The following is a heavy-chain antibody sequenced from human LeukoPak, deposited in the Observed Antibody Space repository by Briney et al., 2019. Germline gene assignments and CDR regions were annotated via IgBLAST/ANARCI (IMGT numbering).Heavy chain of an antibody. CDR2: IWYDGSNK. D-gene: IGHD6-13*01. V-gene: IGHV3-33*08. Sequence: GGSLRLSCAASGFTFSNVWMSWVRQAPGQGLEWVAVIWYDGSNKYYADSVKGRFTISRDNSKNTLYLQMNSLRAEDTAVYYCARGLAAAAWGYYYYYGMDVWGQGTTVTASS. CDR3: ARGLAAAAWGYYYYYGMDV. CDR1: GFTFSNVW. J-gene: IGHJ6*02.